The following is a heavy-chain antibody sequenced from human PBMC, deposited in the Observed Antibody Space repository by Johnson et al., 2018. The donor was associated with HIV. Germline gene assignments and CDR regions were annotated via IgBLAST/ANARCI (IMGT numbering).Heavy chain of an antibody. V-gene: IGHV3-30-3*01. CDR2: ISYDRSNK. Sequence: VQLVESGGGVVQPGRSLRLSCAASGFTFSSYAMHWVRQAPGKGLEWVAVISYDRSNKYYADSVKGRFTISRDNSKNTLYLQMNSLRAEDTAVYYCARDLVRFSELIAAAGDDAFDIWGQGTMVTVSS. J-gene: IGHJ3*02. CDR1: GFTFSSYA. CDR3: ARDLVRFSELIAAAGDDAFDI. D-gene: IGHD6-13*01.